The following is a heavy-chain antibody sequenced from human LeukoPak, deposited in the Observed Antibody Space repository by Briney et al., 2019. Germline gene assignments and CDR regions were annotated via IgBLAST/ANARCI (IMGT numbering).Heavy chain of an antibody. D-gene: IGHD2-8*01. CDR3: ARDQGLMVYFNGFDP. Sequence: ASVKVSCKASGYTFTGYYMHWVRQAPGPGLEWMGWINPNSGGRNYAQKFQGRVTMTREMSISTAYMELSRLRSDATAVYYCARDQGLMVYFNGFDPWGQGTLVAVSS. V-gene: IGHV1-2*02. CDR2: INPNSGGR. J-gene: IGHJ5*02. CDR1: GYTFTGYY.